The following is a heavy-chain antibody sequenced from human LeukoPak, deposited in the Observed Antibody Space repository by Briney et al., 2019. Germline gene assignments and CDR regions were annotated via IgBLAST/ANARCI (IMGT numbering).Heavy chain of an antibody. CDR1: GGYLNSGNYY. V-gene: IGHV4-61*02. CDR3: ASGGVGARPD. D-gene: IGHD1-26*01. J-gene: IGHJ4*02. Sequence: PSQTLSLTCTVSGGYLNSGNYYWNWIRQPAGKGLGWLGRIYISGAINYNPSLKSRVTISVDTSKKQFSLKLTSVTAADTAVYYCASGGVGARPDWGQGTLVTVSS. CDR2: IYISGAI.